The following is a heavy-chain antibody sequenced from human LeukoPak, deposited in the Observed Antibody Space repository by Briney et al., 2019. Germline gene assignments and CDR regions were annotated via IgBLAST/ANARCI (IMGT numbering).Heavy chain of an antibody. Sequence: SGTLSLTCAVSGGSISSSNWWSWIRQPPGKGLEWIGYIYHSGSTNYNPSLQSRVTISVDTSKNQFSLNLNSVTAADTAVYYCARGGAARLHFQNWGQGTLVTVSS. CDR3: ARGGAARLHFQN. CDR2: IYHSGST. CDR1: GGSISSSNW. J-gene: IGHJ1*01. V-gene: IGHV4-4*02. D-gene: IGHD6-6*01.